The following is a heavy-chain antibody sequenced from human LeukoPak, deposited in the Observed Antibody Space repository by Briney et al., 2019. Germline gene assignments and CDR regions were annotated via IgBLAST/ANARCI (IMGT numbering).Heavy chain of an antibody. CDR3: AIGGQWYSSSWYFDY. J-gene: IGHJ4*02. Sequence: GGSLRLSCAASGFTFSDYYMSWIRQAPGKGLEWVSYISSSGSTIYYADSVKGRFTISRDNAKNSLYLQMNSLRAEDTAVYYCAIGGQWYSSSWYFDYWGQGTLVTVSS. V-gene: IGHV3-11*04. CDR2: ISSSGSTI. D-gene: IGHD6-13*01. CDR1: GFTFSDYY.